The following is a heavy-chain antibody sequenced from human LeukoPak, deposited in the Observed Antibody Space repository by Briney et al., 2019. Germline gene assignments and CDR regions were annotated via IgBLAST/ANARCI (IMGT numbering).Heavy chain of an antibody. J-gene: IGHJ4*02. V-gene: IGHV3-21*01. CDR2: ISSSSSYI. CDR3: ARGGYYNILTGFRGRILGFDS. CDR1: GFTFSSYS. Sequence: GGSLRLSCAASGFTFSSYSMNWVRQAPGKGLEWVSSISSSSSYIYYADSVKGRFTISRDNSKNTLYLQMNSLRPEDTAVYYCARGGYYNILTGFRGRILGFDSWGQGTLVTVSS. D-gene: IGHD3-9*01.